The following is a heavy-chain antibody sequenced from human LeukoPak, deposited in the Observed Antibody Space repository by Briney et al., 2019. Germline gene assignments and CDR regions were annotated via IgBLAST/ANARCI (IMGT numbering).Heavy chain of an antibody. D-gene: IGHD6-13*01. Sequence: PSETLSLTCTVPGGSISSYYWSWIRQPAGKGLEWIGRIYTSGSTNYNPSLKSRVTMSVDTSKNQFSLKLSSVTAADTAVYYCARGRGDSSSWDPYYFDYWGQGTLVTVSS. CDR3: ARGRGDSSSWDPYYFDY. CDR1: GGSISSYY. J-gene: IGHJ4*02. V-gene: IGHV4-4*07. CDR2: IYTSGST.